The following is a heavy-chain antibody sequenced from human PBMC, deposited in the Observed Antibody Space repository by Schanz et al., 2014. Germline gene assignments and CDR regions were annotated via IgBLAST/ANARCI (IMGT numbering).Heavy chain of an antibody. CDR2: INPNSGTT. CDR3: ARAFGGYDPAGALDY. D-gene: IGHD5-12*01. J-gene: IGHJ4*02. Sequence: QVQLVQSGAEVKKPGSSVKVSCKASGGTFSTYPINWLRQAPGQGLEWMGRINPNSGTTNYAQKFQGWVTMTRDTSISTAYMELSRLKSDDTAVYYCARAFGGYDPAGALDYWGQGTLVTVSS. V-gene: IGHV1-2*04. CDR1: GGTFSTYP.